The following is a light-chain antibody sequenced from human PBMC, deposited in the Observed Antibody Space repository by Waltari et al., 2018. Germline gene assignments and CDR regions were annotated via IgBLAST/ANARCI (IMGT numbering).Light chain of an antibody. CDR1: RSNIGSNS. Sequence: QSVLTQPPSASGTPGQRVTISCSAGRSNIGSNSVNCFQQLPGTAPSLFIYFTDQRPSGVPGRFSGSKSGTSASLAISGLQSGDEADYYCASWDASLNGWVFGGGTKLTVL. V-gene: IGLV1-44*01. CDR2: FTD. J-gene: IGLJ3*02. CDR3: ASWDASLNGWV.